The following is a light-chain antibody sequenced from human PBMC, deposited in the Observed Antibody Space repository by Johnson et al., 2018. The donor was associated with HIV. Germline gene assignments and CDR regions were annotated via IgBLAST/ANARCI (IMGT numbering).Light chain of an antibody. CDR3: GTWPSSLSSRFYV. J-gene: IGLJ1*01. CDR2: QDS. CDR1: KLGDKY. Sequence: VLTQPPSVSVSPGQTASITCSGDKLGDKYACWYQQKPGQSPVLVIYQDSKRPSGIPERFSGSKSGTSATLGITGLQSGYEADYYCGTWPSSLSSRFYVFGAGTKVTVL. V-gene: IGLV3-1*01.